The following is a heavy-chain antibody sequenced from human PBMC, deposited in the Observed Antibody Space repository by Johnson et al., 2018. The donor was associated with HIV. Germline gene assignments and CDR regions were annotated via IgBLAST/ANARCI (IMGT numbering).Heavy chain of an antibody. CDR2: ISYDGSIK. Sequence: QEQLVESGGGVVQPGRSLRLSCAASRFTFSSYGMHWVRQAPGKGLEWVAVISYDGSIKYYADSVKGRFTISRDNSKNTLYLQMNNLRVEDMAMYYCARVEGGSSSNAFDIWGQGTMVTVSS. V-gene: IGHV3-30*03. J-gene: IGHJ3*02. CDR3: ARVEGGSSSNAFDI. CDR1: RFTFSSYG. D-gene: IGHD6-13*01.